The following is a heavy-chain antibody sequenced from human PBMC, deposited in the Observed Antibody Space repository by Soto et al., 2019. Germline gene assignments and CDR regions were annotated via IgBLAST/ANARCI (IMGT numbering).Heavy chain of an antibody. CDR1: GGSISSGGYY. CDR3: ASAVYPVRPTQLWFDP. J-gene: IGHJ5*02. Sequence: SETLSLTCTVSGGSISSGGYYWSWIRQHPGKGLEWIGYIYYSGSTYYNPSLKSRVTISVDTSKNQFSLKLSSVTAADTAVYYCASAVYPVRPTQLWFDPRGQGTLVTVS. D-gene: IGHD1-26*01. V-gene: IGHV4-31*03. CDR2: IYYSGST.